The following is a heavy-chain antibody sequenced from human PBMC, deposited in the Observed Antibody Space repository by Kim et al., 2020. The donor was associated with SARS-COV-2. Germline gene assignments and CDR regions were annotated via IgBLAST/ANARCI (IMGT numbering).Heavy chain of an antibody. CDR3: ARGQVYDSSGYPPLLYAFDI. V-gene: IGHV4-39*07. CDR1: GGSISSSSYY. Sequence: SETLSLICTVSGGSISSSSYYWGWIRQPPGKGLEWIGSIYYSGSTYYNPSLKSRVTISVDTSKNQFSLKLSSVTAADTAVYYCARGQVYDSSGYPPLLYAFDIWGQGTMVTVSS. CDR2: IYYSGST. J-gene: IGHJ3*02. D-gene: IGHD3-22*01.